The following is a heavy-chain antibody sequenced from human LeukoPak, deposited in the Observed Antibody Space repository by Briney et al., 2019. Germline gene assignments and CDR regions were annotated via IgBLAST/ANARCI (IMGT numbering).Heavy chain of an antibody. V-gene: IGHV5-51*01. CDR1: GYDFTTYW. CDR2: IWPGDSDT. CDR3: ARRGRGDWFDP. D-gene: IGHD1-26*01. Sequence: GESLKISCKISGYDFTTYWIGWVRQMPGKGLECMGIIWPGDSDTRYSPSFQGQVTISADKTISTVYLQWSSLKVPDTAIYYCARRGRGDWFDPWGQGTLVTVSS. J-gene: IGHJ5*02.